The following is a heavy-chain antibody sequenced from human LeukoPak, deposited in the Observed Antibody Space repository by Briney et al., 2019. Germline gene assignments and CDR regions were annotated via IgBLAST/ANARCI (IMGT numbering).Heavy chain of an antibody. CDR2: VTASGNTT. V-gene: IGHV3-23*01. J-gene: IGHJ4*02. CDR1: GFTFNNYA. CDR3: AKGSSGSSYSSLNY. D-gene: IGHD2-15*01. Sequence: GGSLRLSCAAPGFTFNNYAMTWVRQAPGNGLEWVSAVTASGNTTYYADTVKGRFTISRDNSKNTLYLQLNSLRAEDTAVYSCAKGSSGSSYSSLNYWGQGTLVTVSS.